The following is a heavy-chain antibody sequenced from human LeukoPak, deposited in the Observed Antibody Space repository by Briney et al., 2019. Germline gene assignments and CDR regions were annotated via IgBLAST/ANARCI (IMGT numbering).Heavy chain of an antibody. D-gene: IGHD4-17*01. CDR3: AKDRYGDYYFDY. CDR2: ISYDGSNK. V-gene: IGHV3-30*18. J-gene: IGHJ4*02. CDR1: GFTFSSYG. Sequence: GGSLRLSCAASGFTFSSYGMHWVRQAPGKGLEWVAVISYDGSNKYYADSVKGRFTISRDNSKNTLYLQMNSLRAEDTAVYYCAKDRYGDYYFDYWGQGTLVTVSS.